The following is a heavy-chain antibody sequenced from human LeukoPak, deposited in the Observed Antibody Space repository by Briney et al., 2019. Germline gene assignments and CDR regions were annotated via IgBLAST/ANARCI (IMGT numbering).Heavy chain of an antibody. D-gene: IGHD3-10*01. CDR2: ISGSGGST. V-gene: IGHV3-23*01. Sequence: GGSLRLSCAASGFTFSDYGIHWVREAPGKGLEGVSAISGSGGSTYYVDSVKGRFTISRDNYKNTLYLQMNRLRAEDTAVYYCAKMYGSGSYSVWYFDYWGQGTLVTVSS. J-gene: IGHJ4*02. CDR1: GFTFSDYG. CDR3: AKMYGSGSYSVWYFDY.